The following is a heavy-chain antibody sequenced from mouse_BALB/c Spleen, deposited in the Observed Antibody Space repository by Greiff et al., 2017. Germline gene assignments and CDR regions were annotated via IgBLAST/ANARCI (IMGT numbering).Heavy chain of an antibody. Sequence: LVESGAELVKPGASVKLSCKASGYTFTSYYMYWVKQRPGQGLEWIGEINPSNGGTNFNEKFKSKATLTVDKSSSTAYMQLSSLTSEDSAVYYCTRAYYGSYAMDYWGQGTSVTVSS. CDR3: TRAYYGSYAMDY. CDR2: INPSNGGT. V-gene: IGHV1S81*02. CDR1: GYTFTSYY. J-gene: IGHJ4*01. D-gene: IGHD2-9*01.